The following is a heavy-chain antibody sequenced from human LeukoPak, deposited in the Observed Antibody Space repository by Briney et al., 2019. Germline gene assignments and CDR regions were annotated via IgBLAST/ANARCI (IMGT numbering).Heavy chain of an antibody. D-gene: IGHD3-3*01. CDR2: INPSGGST. V-gene: IGHV1-46*01. CDR1: GYTFTSYY. Sequence: GASGKASCKPSGYTFTSYYMHWVRQAPGQGLEWMGIINPSGGSTSYAQKFQGRVTITADESTSTAYMELSSLRSEDTAVYYCARGSGDAFWSGYSPDDAFDIWGQGTMVTVSS. CDR3: ARGSGDAFWSGYSPDDAFDI. J-gene: IGHJ3*02.